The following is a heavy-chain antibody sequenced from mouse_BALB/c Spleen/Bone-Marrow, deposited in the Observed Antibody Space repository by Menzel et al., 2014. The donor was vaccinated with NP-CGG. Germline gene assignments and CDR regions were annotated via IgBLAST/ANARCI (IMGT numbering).Heavy chain of an antibody. CDR3: TDLGTDY. J-gene: IGHJ2*01. V-gene: IGHV6-3*01. CDR2: IRLKSDNYAT. CDR1: GFTFSSYW. Sequence: EVQLVESGGGLVQPGGPMKLSCVASGFTFSSYWMSWVRQSPEKGLEWVAEIRLKSDNYATHYAESVKGKFTISRDDSKSRLYLQMNSLRAEDTGIYYCTDLGTDYWGQGTTLTVSS. D-gene: IGHD4-1*01.